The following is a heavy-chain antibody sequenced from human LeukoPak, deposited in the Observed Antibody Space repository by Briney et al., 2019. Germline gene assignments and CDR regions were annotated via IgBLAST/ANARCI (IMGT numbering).Heavy chain of an antibody. CDR2: ISGSGNFI. CDR3: ARKVVPSTGGNWFDP. V-gene: IGHV3-21*01. Sequence: GGSLRLSCAASGLTFSNYYMNWVRQAPGKGLEWVALISGSGNFINYADSVRGRFTISRDNAKNSLYLQMNSLRAEDTSVYFCARKVVPSTGGNWFDPWGQGAPVTVSS. CDR1: GLTFSNYY. D-gene: IGHD7-27*01. J-gene: IGHJ5*02.